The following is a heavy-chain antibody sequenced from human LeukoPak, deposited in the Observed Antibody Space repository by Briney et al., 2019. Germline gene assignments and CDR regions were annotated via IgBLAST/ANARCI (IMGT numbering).Heavy chain of an antibody. CDR2: ISYDGSNK. CDR1: GFTFSSYA. D-gene: IGHD3-22*01. J-gene: IGHJ4*02. Sequence: GGSLRLSCAASGFTFSSYAMHWVRQAPGKGLEWVAVISYDGSNKYYADSEKGRFTISRDNSKNTLYLQMNSLRAEDTAVYYCAREHYYDSPSEFDYWGQGTLVTVSS. V-gene: IGHV3-30*04. CDR3: AREHYYDSPSEFDY.